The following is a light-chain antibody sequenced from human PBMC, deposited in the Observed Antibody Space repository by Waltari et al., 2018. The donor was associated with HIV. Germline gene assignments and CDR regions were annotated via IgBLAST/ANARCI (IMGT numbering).Light chain of an antibody. CDR3: QQYSRWPPTWT. Sequence: EVVMTQSPGTLSVSPGESATLSCRSSENMRNNLAWYQQKPGQAPRLLFYDASARATGVPARFSGSGSGTEFTLTISGLQSEDFAIYYCQQYSRWPPTWTFGQGTKVDVK. CDR2: DAS. J-gene: IGKJ1*01. V-gene: IGKV3-15*01. CDR1: ENMRNN.